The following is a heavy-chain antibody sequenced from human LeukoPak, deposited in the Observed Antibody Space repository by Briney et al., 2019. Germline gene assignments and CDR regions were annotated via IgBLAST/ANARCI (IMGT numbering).Heavy chain of an antibody. Sequence: GGSLRLSCAASGFTFSSYWMHWVRQTPEKGLVWVSRIDTDGSSTIYADSVKGRFTISRDNAKNTLFLQMNSLRAEDTAEYYCTRGYVGIDYWGQGTLVTVSS. V-gene: IGHV3-74*01. D-gene: IGHD5-12*01. J-gene: IGHJ4*02. CDR3: TRGYVGIDY. CDR2: IDTDGSST. CDR1: GFTFSSYW.